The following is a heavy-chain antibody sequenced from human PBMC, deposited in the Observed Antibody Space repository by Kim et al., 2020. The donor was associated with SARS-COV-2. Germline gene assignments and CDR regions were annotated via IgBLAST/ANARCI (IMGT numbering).Heavy chain of an antibody. Sequence: IYAQKFQGRVTMTEDTSTDTAYMELSSLRSEDTAVYYCATGIAAAGHHDYWGQGTLVTVSS. V-gene: IGHV1-24*01. J-gene: IGHJ4*02. CDR3: ATGIAAAGHHDY. D-gene: IGHD6-13*01.